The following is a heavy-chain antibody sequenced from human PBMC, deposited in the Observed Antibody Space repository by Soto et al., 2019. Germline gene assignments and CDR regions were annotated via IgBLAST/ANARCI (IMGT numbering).Heavy chain of an antibody. CDR2: IYHSGST. J-gene: IGHJ6*02. CDR1: GGSISSSNW. Sequence: SETLSLTCAVSGGSISSSNWWSWVRQPPGKGLEWIGEIYHSGSTNYNPSPKSRVTISVDKSKNQFSLKLSSVTAADTAVYYCARVVPAAPYYYYYGMDVWGQGTTVTVSS. D-gene: IGHD2-2*01. CDR3: ARVVPAAPYYYYYGMDV. V-gene: IGHV4-4*02.